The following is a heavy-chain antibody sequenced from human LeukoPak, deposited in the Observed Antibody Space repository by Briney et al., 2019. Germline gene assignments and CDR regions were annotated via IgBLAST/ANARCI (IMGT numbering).Heavy chain of an antibody. CDR2: ISYDGSNK. CDR3: AREAMVRGVITFFDY. J-gene: IGHJ4*02. D-gene: IGHD3-10*01. CDR1: GFTFSSYA. V-gene: IGHV3-30*04. Sequence: PGASLRLSCAASGFTFSSYAMHWVRQAPGKGLEWVAVISYDGSNKYYADSVKGRFTISRDNSKNTLYLQMNSLRAEDTAVYYCAREAMVRGVITFFDYWGQGTLVTVSS.